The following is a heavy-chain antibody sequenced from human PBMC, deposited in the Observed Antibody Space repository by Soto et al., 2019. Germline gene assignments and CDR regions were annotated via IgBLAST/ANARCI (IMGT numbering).Heavy chain of an antibody. CDR1: GYTFTSYG. Sequence: ASVKVSCKASGYTFTSYGISWVRRAPGQGLEWMGWISAYNGNTNYAQKLQGRVTMTTDTSTSTAHRELRSLRSDDTAVYYCARVWSSSSHPNNWFDPWGQGTLVTVSS. D-gene: IGHD6-13*01. J-gene: IGHJ5*02. CDR2: ISAYNGNT. CDR3: ARVWSSSSHPNNWFDP. V-gene: IGHV1-18*04.